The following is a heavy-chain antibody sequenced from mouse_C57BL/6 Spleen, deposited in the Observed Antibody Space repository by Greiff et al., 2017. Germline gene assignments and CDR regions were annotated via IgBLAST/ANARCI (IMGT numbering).Heavy chain of an antibody. CDR1: GFTFSSYA. Sequence: EVQGVESGEGLVKPGGSLKLSCAASGFTFSSYAMSWVRQTPEKRLEWVAYISSGGDYSYYADTVKGRFTISRDNARNTLYLQMSSLKSEDTAMYYCTRDSVATRYFDVWGTGTTVTVSS. CDR2: ISSGGDYS. CDR3: TRDSVATRYFDV. J-gene: IGHJ1*03. V-gene: IGHV5-9-1*02. D-gene: IGHD1-1*02.